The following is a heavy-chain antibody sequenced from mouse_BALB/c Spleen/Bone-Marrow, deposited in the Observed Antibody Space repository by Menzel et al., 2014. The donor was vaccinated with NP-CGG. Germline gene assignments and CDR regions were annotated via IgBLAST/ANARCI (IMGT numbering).Heavy chain of an antibody. CDR1: GYNFTSYW. CDR3: ARFSQLGLLAY. J-gene: IGHJ3*01. Sequence: QVQLQQSGAELVKPGTSVKLSCKASGYNFTSYWINWVKLRPGQGLEWIGDIYPGSGSTNYNEKFKSKATLTVDTSSSTAYKQLSSLASEDSALYYCARFSQLGLLAYWGQGTLVTVSA. V-gene: IGHV1-55*01. CDR2: IYPGSGST. D-gene: IGHD3-1*01.